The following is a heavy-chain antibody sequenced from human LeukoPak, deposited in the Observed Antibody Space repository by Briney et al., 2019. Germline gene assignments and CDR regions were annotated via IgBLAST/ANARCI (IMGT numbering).Heavy chain of an antibody. CDR3: ARDVGINLAVAGKANWFDP. CDR2: IIPIFGTA. J-gene: IGHJ5*02. D-gene: IGHD6-19*01. Sequence: SVKVSCKASGGTFSSYAISWVRQAPGQGLERMGRIIPIFGTADYAQKFQGRVTITTDESTSTAYMELSSLRSEDTAVYYCARDVGINLAVAGKANWFDPWGQGTLVTVSS. V-gene: IGHV1-69*05. CDR1: GGTFSSYA.